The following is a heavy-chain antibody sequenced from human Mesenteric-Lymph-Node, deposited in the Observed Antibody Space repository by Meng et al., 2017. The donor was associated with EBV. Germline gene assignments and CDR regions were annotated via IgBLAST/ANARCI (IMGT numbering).Heavy chain of an antibody. CDR3: SNLPYNY. Sequence: EVQVVESGVGLVEPWCALRLSCAASGFTFSSYSMNWVRQAPGKGLEWVSSISSRSTYIHYADSAKGRFTISRDNAMNSLYLQMNSLRAEDTAVYYCSNLPYNYWGQGTLVTVSS. J-gene: IGHJ4*02. CDR2: ISSRSTYI. V-gene: IGHV3-21*01. CDR1: GFTFSSYS. D-gene: IGHD5-24*01.